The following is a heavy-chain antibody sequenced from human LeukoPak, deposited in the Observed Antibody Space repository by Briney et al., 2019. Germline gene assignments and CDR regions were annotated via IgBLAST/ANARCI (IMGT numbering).Heavy chain of an antibody. Sequence: GGSLRLSCAASGFTFSSYGMHWVRQAPGKGLEWVAVIWYDGSNKYYADSVKGRFTISRDNAKNSLYLQMNSLRAEDTAVYYCARDPSNVPPNYDFWSGYSFYYYYYGMDVWGQGTTVTVSS. CDR2: IWYDGSNK. D-gene: IGHD3-3*01. J-gene: IGHJ6*02. CDR1: GFTFSSYG. V-gene: IGHV3-33*01. CDR3: ARDPSNVPPNYDFWSGYSFYYYYYGMDV.